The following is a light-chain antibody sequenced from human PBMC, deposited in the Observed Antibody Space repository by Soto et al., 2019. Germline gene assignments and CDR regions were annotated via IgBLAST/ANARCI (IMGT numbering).Light chain of an antibody. CDR1: ESVSRW. CDR2: QAS. Sequence: DIPMTQSPSTLSASVGDRVTITCRASESVSRWLVWYQQKPGRTPKLLIYQASTLETGVPSRFSGSGSGTEFTLTISSLQPDDFATYYCQQYNAYSQAFGQGTKVEIK. CDR3: QQYNAYSQA. J-gene: IGKJ1*01. V-gene: IGKV1-5*03.